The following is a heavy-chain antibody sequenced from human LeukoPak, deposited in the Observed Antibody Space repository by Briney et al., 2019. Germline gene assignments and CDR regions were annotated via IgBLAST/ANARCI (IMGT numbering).Heavy chain of an antibody. CDR3: ANRGSIADWYFDL. V-gene: IGHV4-61*01. J-gene: IGHJ2*01. Sequence: SDTLSLTCTVSGGSVSSGSSYWTWIRQSPGKGLEWIGYIYYSGSTNYNPSLKSRVTISVDRSKNQFSLKLSSVTAADTAVYYCANRGSIADWYFDLWGRGTLVTVSS. CDR2: IYYSGST. D-gene: IGHD6-6*01. CDR1: GGSVSSGSSY.